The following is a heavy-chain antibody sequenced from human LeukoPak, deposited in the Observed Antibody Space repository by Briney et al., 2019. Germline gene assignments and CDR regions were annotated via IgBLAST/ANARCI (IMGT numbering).Heavy chain of an antibody. CDR2: IYHSGST. D-gene: IGHD3-10*01. Sequence: SETLSLTCAVSGGSISSGGYSWSWIRQPPGKGLEWIGYIYHSGSTYYNPSLKSRVTISVDRSKNQFSLKLSSVTAADTAVYYCARGKIEGSGSSPGSTGNWFDPWGQGTLVTVSS. V-gene: IGHV4-30-2*01. CDR3: ARGKIEGSGSSPGSTGNWFDP. CDR1: GGSISSGGYS. J-gene: IGHJ5*02.